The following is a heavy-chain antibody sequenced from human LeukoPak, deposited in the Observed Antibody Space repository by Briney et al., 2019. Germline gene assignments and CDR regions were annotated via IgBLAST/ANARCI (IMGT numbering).Heavy chain of an antibody. CDR1: GVSITLYY. Sequence: PSETLSLTCTVSGVSITLYYWTWIRQSPKKGLEWIGDISNSGSNYNPSLSSRLTISTDTSKNHFSLRLTSVTAADTAVYYCARGGTYGSGRNQHTTLDYWGQGTLVTVSS. CDR2: ISNSGS. V-gene: IGHV4-59*12. CDR3: ARGGTYGSGRNQHTTLDY. D-gene: IGHD3-10*01. J-gene: IGHJ4*02.